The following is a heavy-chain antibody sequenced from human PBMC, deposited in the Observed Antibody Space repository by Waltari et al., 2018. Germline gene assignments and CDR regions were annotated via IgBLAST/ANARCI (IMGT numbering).Heavy chain of an antibody. CDR2: FSPHNGDT. CDR1: GYTFTRYG. Sequence: QVQLVQSGAEVEKPGASVKVSCKAIGYTFTRYGISWVRQAPGQGLEWMGWFSPHNGDTDYAQKFQGRVTMATDTFMNTAYMELRSLRPDDTAVYYCARGAPYGDYLPCDYWGQGTLVTVSS. J-gene: IGHJ4*02. V-gene: IGHV1-18*04. CDR3: ARGAPYGDYLPCDY. D-gene: IGHD4-17*01.